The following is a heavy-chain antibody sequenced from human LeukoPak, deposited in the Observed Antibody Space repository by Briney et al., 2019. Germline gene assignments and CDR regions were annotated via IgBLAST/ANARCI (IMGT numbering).Heavy chain of an antibody. V-gene: IGHV4-39*01. Sequence: SETLPLTCTVSGGSISSSSYYWGWIRQPPGKGLEWIGSIYYSGSTYYNPSPKSRVTISVDTSKNQFSLKLSSVTAADTAVYYCARLFPLWFGELLSTEYFQHWGQGTLVTVSS. D-gene: IGHD3-10*01. CDR3: ARLFPLWFGELLSTEYFQH. J-gene: IGHJ1*01. CDR1: GGSISSSSYY. CDR2: IYYSGST.